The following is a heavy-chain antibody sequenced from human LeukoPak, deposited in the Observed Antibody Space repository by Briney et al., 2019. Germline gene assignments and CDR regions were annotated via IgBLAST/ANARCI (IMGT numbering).Heavy chain of an antibody. CDR2: INPRSGST. D-gene: IGHD3-10*01. CDR3: ARGASYYASGSFYP. CDR1: GYSFTDNY. V-gene: IGHV1-2*02. J-gene: IGHJ5*02. Sequence: ASVKVSCKASGYSFTDNYIFWIRQAPGQGLDWMGWINPRSGSTEYAQEYEARVTMTKDTSSNTAYMDLSSLTSDDTAVYYCARGASYYASGSFYPWGQGTLVTVSS.